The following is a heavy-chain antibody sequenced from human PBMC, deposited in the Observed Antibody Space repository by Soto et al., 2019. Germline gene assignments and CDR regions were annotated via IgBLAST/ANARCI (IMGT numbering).Heavy chain of an antibody. J-gene: IGHJ4*02. CDR1: GFTVSSNY. CDR3: ARIVGATYRFLDF. Sequence: LRLSCAASGFTVSSNYMNWVRQAPGKGLEWVSVIYSGGSTYYADSVKGRFSISRDNSKNTLYLQMNSLRAEDTAVYYCARIVGATYRFLDFWDQGTLVTVSS. CDR2: IYSGGST. V-gene: IGHV3-53*01. D-gene: IGHD1-26*01.